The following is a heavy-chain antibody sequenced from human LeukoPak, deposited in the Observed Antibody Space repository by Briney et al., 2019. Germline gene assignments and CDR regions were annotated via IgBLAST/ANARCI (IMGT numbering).Heavy chain of an antibody. CDR3: AKDLMISS. CDR1: GFTFSSYG. J-gene: IGHJ5*02. D-gene: IGHD3-22*01. V-gene: IGHV3-30*18. Sequence: GRSLRLSCAASGFTFSSYGMHWVRQAPGKGLEWVAVISYDGSNKYYADSVKGRFTISRDNSKNTLYLQMNSLRAEDTAVYYCAKDLMISSWGQGTLVTVSS. CDR2: ISYDGSNK.